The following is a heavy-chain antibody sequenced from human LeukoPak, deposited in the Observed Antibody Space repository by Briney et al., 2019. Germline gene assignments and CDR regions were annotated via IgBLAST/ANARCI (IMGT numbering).Heavy chain of an antibody. V-gene: IGHV3-53*04. CDR2: IYSGGST. CDR3: ARDSSGLSFDY. Sequence: GGSLRLSCAASGLIVSSNYMNWVRQAPGKGLEWVSVIYSGGSTYYADSVKGRFTISRHNSKNTLYLQMNSLRADDTAVYYCARDSSGLSFDYWGQGTLVTVSS. CDR1: GLIVSSNY. J-gene: IGHJ4*02. D-gene: IGHD6-19*01.